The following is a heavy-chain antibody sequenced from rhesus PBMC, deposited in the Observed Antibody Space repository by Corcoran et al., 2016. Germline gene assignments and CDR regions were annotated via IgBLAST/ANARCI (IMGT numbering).Heavy chain of an antibody. CDR3: ARVHESKDY. CDR2: IIPLVVIP. Sequence: QIQLVQSGAEVKKPGASVKVSCKGSGFNFGSYAISWVRQAPGQGLDWRGVIIPLVVIPNSAEKFQSRFTFTANTSTSTAYMAPSSLRAEVTAVYYCARVHESKDYWGQGVLVTVSS. J-gene: IGHJ4*01. D-gene: IGHD4-23*01. CDR1: GFNFGSYA. V-gene: IGHV1-198*02.